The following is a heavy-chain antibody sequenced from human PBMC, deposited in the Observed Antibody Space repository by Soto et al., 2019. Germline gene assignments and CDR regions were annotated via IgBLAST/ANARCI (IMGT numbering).Heavy chain of an antibody. Sequence: QVQLVESGGGVVQPGRSLRLSCAASGFTFSSYAMHWVRQAPGKGLEWVAVISYDGSNKYYADSVKGRFTISRDNSKNTLYLQMNSLRAEDTAVYYCARVLSGYEAFDYWGQGTLVTVSS. CDR3: ARVLSGYEAFDY. V-gene: IGHV3-30-3*01. CDR1: GFTFSSYA. D-gene: IGHD5-12*01. J-gene: IGHJ4*02. CDR2: ISYDGSNK.